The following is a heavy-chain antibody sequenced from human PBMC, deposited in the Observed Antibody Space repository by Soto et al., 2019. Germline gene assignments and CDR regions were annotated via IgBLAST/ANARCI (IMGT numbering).Heavy chain of an antibody. Sequence: GGSLRLSCAASGFTFSSYSMNWVRQAPGKGLEWVSSISSSSSYIYYADSVKGRFTISRDNAKNSLYLQMNSLRAEDTAVYYCAREGGIAARRRTWFDPWGQGTLVTVSS. CDR2: ISSSSSYI. CDR1: GFTFSSYS. CDR3: AREGGIAARRRTWFDP. D-gene: IGHD6-6*01. V-gene: IGHV3-21*01. J-gene: IGHJ5*02.